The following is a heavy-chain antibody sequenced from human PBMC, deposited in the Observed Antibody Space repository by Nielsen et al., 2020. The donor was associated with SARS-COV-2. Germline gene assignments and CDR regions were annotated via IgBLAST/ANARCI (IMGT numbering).Heavy chain of an antibody. CDR1: GYTFTSYY. CDR2: INPSGGST. V-gene: IGHV1-46*01. J-gene: IGHJ4*02. D-gene: IGHD5-18*01. Sequence: ASVKVSCKASGYTFTSYYMHWVRQAPGQGLEWMGIINPSGGSTSYAQKFQGRVTMTTDTSTSTAYMELRSLRSDDTAVYYCARETGYSYGHAEYFDYWGQGTLVTVSS. CDR3: ARETGYSYGHAEYFDY.